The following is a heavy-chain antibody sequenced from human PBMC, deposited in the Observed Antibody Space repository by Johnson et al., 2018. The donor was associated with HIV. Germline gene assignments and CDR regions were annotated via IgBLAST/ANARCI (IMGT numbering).Heavy chain of an antibody. J-gene: IGHJ3*02. D-gene: IGHD3-10*01. CDR1: GFTFSSYA. CDR3: ASTMVREPTYI. V-gene: IGHV3-23*04. CDR2: ISGSGGSK. Sequence: VQLVESGGGLVQPGGSLRLSCAASGFTFSSYAMSWVRQAPGKGLEWVSAISGSGGSKYYADSVKGRFTISRDNAKNTLYLQMNSLRAEGTAVYYCASTMVREPTYIVGQGTMVTVSS.